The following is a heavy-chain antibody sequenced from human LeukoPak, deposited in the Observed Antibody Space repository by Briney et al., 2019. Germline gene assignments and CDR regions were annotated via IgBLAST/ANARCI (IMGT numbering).Heavy chain of an antibody. V-gene: IGHV3-23*01. Sequence: SGGSLRLSCAASGFTFDDYTMHWVRQAPGKGLEWVSAISGSGGSTYYADSVKGRFTISRDNAKKSLYLQMNSLRAEDMAVYYCARDPGGYSSGGELDVWGKGTTVTVSS. D-gene: IGHD6-19*01. CDR1: GFTFDDYT. CDR3: ARDPGGYSSGGELDV. J-gene: IGHJ6*04. CDR2: ISGSGGST.